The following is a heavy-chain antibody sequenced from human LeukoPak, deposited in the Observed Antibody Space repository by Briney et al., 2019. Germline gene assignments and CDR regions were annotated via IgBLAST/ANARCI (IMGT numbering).Heavy chain of an antibody. CDR2: ISSNGGST. J-gene: IGHJ4*02. CDR3: AKGGIMITFGGVIASYYFDY. D-gene: IGHD3-16*02. Sequence: GGSLRLSCSASGFTFSSYAMHWVRQAPGKGLEYVSAISSNGGSTYYADSVKGSFTISRDNSKNTLYLQMNSLRAEDTAVYYCAKGGIMITFGGVIASYYFDYWGQGTLVTVSS. V-gene: IGHV3-64*04. CDR1: GFTFSSYA.